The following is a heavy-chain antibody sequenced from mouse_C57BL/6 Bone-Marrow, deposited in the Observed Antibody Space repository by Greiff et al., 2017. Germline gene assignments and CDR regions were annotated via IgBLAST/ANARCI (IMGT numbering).Heavy chain of an antibody. Sequence: EVQGVESGAELVRPGASVKLSCTASGFNIKDDYMHWVKQRPEQGLEWIGWIDPENGDTEYASKFQGKATITADTSSNTAYLQLSSLTSEDTAVYYCTTSGSSPCFDVWGTGTTGTVSS. D-gene: IGHD1-1*01. CDR2: IDPENGDT. CDR3: TTSGSSPCFDV. J-gene: IGHJ1*03. V-gene: IGHV14-4*01. CDR1: GFNIKDDY.